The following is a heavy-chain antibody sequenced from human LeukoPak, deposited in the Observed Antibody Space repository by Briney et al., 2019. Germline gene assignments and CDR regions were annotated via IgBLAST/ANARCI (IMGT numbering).Heavy chain of an antibody. J-gene: IGHJ4*02. D-gene: IGHD5-18*01. V-gene: IGHV4-34*01. CDR2: INHSGTT. CDR3: GRARGYSYAFDN. CDR1: GGSFSGYY. Sequence: PSETLSLTCAVYGGSFSGYYWSWIRQPPGKGLEWIGEINHSGTTNYNPSLKSRVTISVDTSKNQFSLKVNSVTAADTAVYYCGRARGYSYAFDNWGQGTLVTVSS.